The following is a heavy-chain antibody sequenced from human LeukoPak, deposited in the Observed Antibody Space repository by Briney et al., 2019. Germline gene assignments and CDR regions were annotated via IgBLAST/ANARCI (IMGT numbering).Heavy chain of an antibody. CDR3: ARDLQVAAAPDF. CDR2: ISSSSGYI. J-gene: IGHJ4*02. CDR1: GFTFSTYS. Sequence: GGSLRLSCAASGFTFSTYSMNWVRQAPGKGLEWVSSISSSSGYIYYADSVKGRFTISRDNAKDSLYLQMNSLRAEDTAVYYCARDLQVAAAPDFWGQGTLVTVSS. D-gene: IGHD2-15*01. V-gene: IGHV3-21*01.